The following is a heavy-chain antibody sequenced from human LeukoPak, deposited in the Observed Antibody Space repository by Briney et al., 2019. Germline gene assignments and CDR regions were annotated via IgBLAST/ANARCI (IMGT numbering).Heavy chain of an antibody. D-gene: IGHD6-13*01. CDR3: AQTAGLAAAGNDAFYI. J-gene: IGHJ3*02. CDR2: ISYDGSNK. CDR1: GFTFSSYA. Sequence: GGSLRLSCAASGFTFSSYAMHWVRQAPGKGLEWMAVISYDGSNKYYVDSVKGRFTISRDNSKNTLYLQMNSLRAEDTAVYYCAQTAGLAAAGNDAFYIWCQGTMVTVSS. V-gene: IGHV3-30*18.